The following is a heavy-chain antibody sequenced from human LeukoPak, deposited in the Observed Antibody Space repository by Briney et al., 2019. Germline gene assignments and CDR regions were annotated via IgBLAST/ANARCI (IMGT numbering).Heavy chain of an antibody. CDR2: ISYDGSNK. V-gene: IGHV3-30*04. Sequence: PGRSLRLSCAASGFTFSSYAMHWVRQAPGKGLEWVAVISYDGSNKYYADSVKGRFPISRDNSKNTLYLEMNSLRAEDTAIYYCATDRKVGTWDPRFNYWGQGTLVTVSS. J-gene: IGHJ4*02. CDR3: ATDRKVGTWDPRFNY. CDR1: GFTFSSYA. D-gene: IGHD4-23*01.